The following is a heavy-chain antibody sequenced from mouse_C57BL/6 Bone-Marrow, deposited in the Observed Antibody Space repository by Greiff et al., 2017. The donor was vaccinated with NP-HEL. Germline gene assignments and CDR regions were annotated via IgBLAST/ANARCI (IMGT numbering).Heavy chain of an antibody. J-gene: IGHJ3*01. CDR3: ECGASMVRWFAN. Sequence: VQLQQPGAELVRPGTSVKLSCKASGYTFTSYWMHWVKQRPGQGLEWIGVIDPSDSYTNYNQKFKGKATLTVDTSSSTAYMQLSSLTSEDSAVSYCECGASMVRWFANWGQGTLVSVSA. CDR2: IDPSDSYT. D-gene: IGHD2-10*02. V-gene: IGHV1-59*01. CDR1: GYTFTSYW.